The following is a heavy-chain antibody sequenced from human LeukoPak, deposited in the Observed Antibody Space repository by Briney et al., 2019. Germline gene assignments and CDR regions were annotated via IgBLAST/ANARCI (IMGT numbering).Heavy chain of an antibody. V-gene: IGHV3-21*01. CDR2: ISSSSSYI. Sequence: GGSLRLSCAASGFTFSSYTMNWVRQAPGKGLEWVSSISSSSSYIYYADSVKGRFTISRDNAKNSLYLQMNSLRAEDTAVYYCARYRVTGYYSIGTPPFDYWGQGTLVTVSS. CDR3: ARYRVTGYYSIGTPPFDY. D-gene: IGHD3-9*01. J-gene: IGHJ4*02. CDR1: GFTFSSYT.